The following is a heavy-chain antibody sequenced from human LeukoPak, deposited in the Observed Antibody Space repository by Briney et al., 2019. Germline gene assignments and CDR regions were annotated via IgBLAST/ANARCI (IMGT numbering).Heavy chain of an antibody. CDR3: ARDIGGTVEVATMNY. V-gene: IGHV3-66*01. CDR2: IYRGDGT. Sequence: GGSLRLSCVASGFTFTSHYMSWVRQAPGKGLEWVSVIYRGDGTYYKDSVKGRFTISRDNPKDKVYLQMNSLRAEDTAVYYCARDIGGTVEVATMNYWGQGTLVTVSP. J-gene: IGHJ4*02. D-gene: IGHD5-24*01. CDR1: GFTFTSHY.